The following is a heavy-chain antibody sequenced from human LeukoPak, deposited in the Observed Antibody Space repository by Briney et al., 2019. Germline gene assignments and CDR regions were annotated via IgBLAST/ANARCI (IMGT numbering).Heavy chain of an antibody. CDR1: GYTFTTYV. Sequence: ASVKVSCKASGYTFTTYVISCVRQAPGQGLEWMGWISAYNGNTKYAQKLQDRVTMTTDTSTSTAYMELRSLRSDDTAVYYCARVGPTTESLGAPDYWVQGTLVTVSS. J-gene: IGHJ4*02. V-gene: IGHV1-18*01. CDR2: ISAYNGNT. CDR3: ARVGPTTESLGAPDY. D-gene: IGHD1-26*01.